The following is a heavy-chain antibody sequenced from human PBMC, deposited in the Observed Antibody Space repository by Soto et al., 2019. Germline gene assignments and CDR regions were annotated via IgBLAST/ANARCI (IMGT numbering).Heavy chain of an antibody. V-gene: IGHV3-30*18. D-gene: IGHD2-21*01. CDR1: GFAFCNQG. J-gene: IGHJ5*02. CDR3: AKVEIGQPEAFYS. CDR2: ISHDGQNI. Sequence: QEQLVESGGGVVQPGRSLRLSYAASGFAFCNQGMHWVRRAPGKGLEWVALISHDGQNIYYADSVRGRFAVSRDNSKNTLYLQLNRLRLNDTAVYYCAKVEIGQPEAFYSWGLGTLVTVSS.